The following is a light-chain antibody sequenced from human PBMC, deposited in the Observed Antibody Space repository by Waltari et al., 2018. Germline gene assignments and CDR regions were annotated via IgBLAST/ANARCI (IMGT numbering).Light chain of an antibody. V-gene: IGLV8-61*01. CDR3: ALYMGSGIWV. CDR2: KAN. J-gene: IGLJ3*02. CDR1: SGSLSTTSY. Sequence: QPVVTQEPSLSVTPGATVTLTCALSSGSLSTTSYPTWYQQTPGQAPRTLVYKANARSSGVPDRFSGSILGNTAALTITGAQADDESDYYCALYMGSGIWVFGGGTRLTVL.